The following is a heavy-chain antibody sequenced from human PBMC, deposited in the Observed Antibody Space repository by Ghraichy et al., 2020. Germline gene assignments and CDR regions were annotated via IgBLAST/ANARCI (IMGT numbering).Heavy chain of an antibody. CDR2: FQNSGSS. J-gene: IGHJ4*02. Sequence: GSLRLSCTVSGGSITSYSWSWIRQPPGKGLEWIGYFQNSGSSNYNPSLKSRATLSIDPSKDQISLKLSSVTAADTAVYYCARGLPVAPRSTLEYWGQGTLVTVSS. CDR3: ARGLPVAPRSTLEY. CDR1: GGSITSYS. V-gene: IGHV4-59*01.